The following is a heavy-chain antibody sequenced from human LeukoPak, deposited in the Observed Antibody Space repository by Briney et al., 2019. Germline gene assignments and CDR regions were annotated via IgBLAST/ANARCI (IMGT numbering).Heavy chain of an antibody. CDR3: AKDRGYCSSTSCSDAFDI. CDR1: GFTFSSYG. Sequence: PGGSLRLSCAASGFTFSSYGMHWVRQAPGKGLEWVAFIRYDGSNKYYADSVKGRFTISRDNSKNTLYLQMNSLRAEDTAVYYCAKDRGYCSSTSCSDAFDIWGQGTMVTVSS. D-gene: IGHD2-2*01. J-gene: IGHJ3*02. V-gene: IGHV3-30*02. CDR2: IRYDGSNK.